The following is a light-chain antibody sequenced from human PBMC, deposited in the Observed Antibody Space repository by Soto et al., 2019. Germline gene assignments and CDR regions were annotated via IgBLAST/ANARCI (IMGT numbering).Light chain of an antibody. V-gene: IGKV1-5*03. J-gene: IGKJ5*01. Sequence: DFQMTQSPSTLSASVGDRVTITCRASQSISSWLAWYQQKPGKAPKLLIYKASSLESGVPSRFSGSGSGTEFTLTISSLQPDDFATYYCQQYNSYAITFGQGTRLEIK. CDR3: QQYNSYAIT. CDR1: QSISSW. CDR2: KAS.